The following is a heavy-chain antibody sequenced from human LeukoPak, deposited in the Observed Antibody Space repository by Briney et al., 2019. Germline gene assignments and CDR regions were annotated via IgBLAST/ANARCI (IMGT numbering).Heavy chain of an antibody. Sequence: PGGSLRLSCAASGFNFFNDEMHWVRQAPGKGLEWVALIRPNEDKTYYVDSVKGRYTISRDNSKNMVSLQMNSLRVDDTAVYYCARGGDYYDSNLGRGFGSWGQGTLVIVSS. J-gene: IGHJ5*01. D-gene: IGHD3-22*01. CDR1: GFNFFNDE. CDR3: ARGGDYYDSNLGRGFGS. V-gene: IGHV3-30*02. CDR2: IRPNEDKT.